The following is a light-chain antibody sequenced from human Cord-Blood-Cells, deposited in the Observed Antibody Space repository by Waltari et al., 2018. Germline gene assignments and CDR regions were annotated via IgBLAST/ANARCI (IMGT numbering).Light chain of an antibody. CDR1: QSLLHSNGYNY. J-gene: IGKJ1*01. CDR3: MQALQTPPWT. CDR2: LGS. V-gene: IGKV2-28*01. Sequence: DSVMTQSPLSLPVTPGEPASISCRSSQSLLHSNGYNYLDWYLQKPGQSPQPLIYLGSNRASGVPDRFSGSGSGTDFTLKISRVEAEDVGVYYCMQALQTPPWTFGQGTKVEIK.